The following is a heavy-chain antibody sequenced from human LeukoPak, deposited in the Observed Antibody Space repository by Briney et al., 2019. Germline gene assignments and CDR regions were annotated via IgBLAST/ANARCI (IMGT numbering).Heavy chain of an antibody. CDR3: ANLNWFDP. CDR2: ISGSGGRT. J-gene: IGHJ5*02. CDR1: AFTFSSYA. V-gene: IGHV3-23*01. Sequence: GGSLRLSCSASAFTFSSYAMSWVRQAPGKGLEWVSAISGSGGRTYYADSVKGRFTISRDNSKNTLYLQMNSLRAEDTAVYYCANLNWFDPWGQGTLVTVSS.